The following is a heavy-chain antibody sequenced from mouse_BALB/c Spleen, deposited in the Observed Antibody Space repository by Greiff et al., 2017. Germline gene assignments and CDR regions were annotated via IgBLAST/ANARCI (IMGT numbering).Heavy chain of an antibody. Sequence: VKLVESGPGLVAPSQSLSITCTVSGFSFTSYGVHWVRQPPGKGLEWLGVIWAGGSTNYNSAVMSRLSISKDNSKSQVFLKMISLQTDDTAMYYCAREWSYWYFEVRGAGTTVTVSS. D-gene: IGHD1-1*02. CDR3: AREWSYWYFEV. V-gene: IGHV2-9*02. CDR1: GFSFTSYG. CDR2: IWAGGST. J-gene: IGHJ1*01.